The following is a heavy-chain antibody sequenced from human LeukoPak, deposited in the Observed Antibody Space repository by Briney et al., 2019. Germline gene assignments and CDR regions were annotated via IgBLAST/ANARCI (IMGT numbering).Heavy chain of an antibody. CDR2: IYYSGST. J-gene: IGHJ4*02. V-gene: IGHV4-39*01. Sequence: SETLSLTCTVSGGSISYSSHYWGWIRQSPVKGLEWIGSIYYSGSTYYNPSLKSRVTISADTSKNQFSLKLTSVTAADTAVYYCARSGVRGVSDYWGQGTLVTVSS. CDR1: GGSISYSSHY. CDR3: ARSGVRGVSDY. D-gene: IGHD3-10*01.